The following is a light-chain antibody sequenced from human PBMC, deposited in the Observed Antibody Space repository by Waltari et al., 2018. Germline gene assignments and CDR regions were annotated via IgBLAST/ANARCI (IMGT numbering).Light chain of an antibody. J-gene: IGLJ1*01. V-gene: IGLV1-44*01. Sequence: QSVVTQPPSRSGAPGQRVTIFCSGGSSNIGRNPVNWYQHVPGTAPKLLIYSNDQRPSGVPDRFSGSKSGTSASLAIGGLRSEDEADYYCAAWDDSLNAYVFGSGTRAAVL. CDR1: SSNIGRNP. CDR3: AAWDDSLNAYV. CDR2: SND.